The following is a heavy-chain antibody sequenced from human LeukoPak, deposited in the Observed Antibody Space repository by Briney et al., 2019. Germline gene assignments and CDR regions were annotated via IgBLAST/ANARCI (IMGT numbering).Heavy chain of an antibody. CDR3: ARELKTASGTWWFDA. Sequence: GRSLRLSCAASAFKFSTYGMHWVRQAPGKGLEWVAYISGSGSVIYYADSVRGRFTISRDNAKDSLYLQMNSLRAEDTAVYYCARELKTASGTWWFDAWGQGTLVTVSS. D-gene: IGHD6-13*01. J-gene: IGHJ5*02. V-gene: IGHV3-48*04. CDR2: ISGSGSVI. CDR1: AFKFSTYG.